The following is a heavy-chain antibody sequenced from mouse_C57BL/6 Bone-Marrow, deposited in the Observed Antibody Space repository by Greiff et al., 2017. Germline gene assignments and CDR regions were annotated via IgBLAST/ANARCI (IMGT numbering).Heavy chain of an antibody. V-gene: IGHV3-6*01. CDR1: GYSITSGYY. CDR2: ISYDGSN. J-gene: IGHJ2*01. D-gene: IGHD1-1*01. Sequence: DVQLQESGPGLVKPSQSLSLTCSVTGYSITSGYYWNWIRQFPGNKLEWMGYISYDGSNNYNPSLKNRISITRDSSKNQFFLKLNSVTTEDTSTYYCARAHYCGSSYYDYWGQGTTLTVSS. CDR3: ARAHYCGSSYYDY.